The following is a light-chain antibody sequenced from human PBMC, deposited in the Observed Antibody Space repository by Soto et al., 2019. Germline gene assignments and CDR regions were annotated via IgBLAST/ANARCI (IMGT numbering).Light chain of an antibody. CDR1: QGIGKD. Sequence: AIEMTQSPSSLSASVGDTVTITCRASQGIGKDLAWFQQRSGKAPKLLIYGASGLQNGVPSRFSGSGSGTDFTLTISGLQPEDFATYFCLQDFNYPWTFGQGTKVEI. J-gene: IGKJ1*01. V-gene: IGKV1-6*01. CDR2: GAS. CDR3: LQDFNYPWT.